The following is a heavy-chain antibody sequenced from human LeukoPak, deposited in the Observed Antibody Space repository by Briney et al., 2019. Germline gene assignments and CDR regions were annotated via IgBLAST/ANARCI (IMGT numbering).Heavy chain of an antibody. CDR2: IYYSGST. Sequence: PSETLSLTCTVSGGSISSYYWSWIRQPPGKGLEWIGYIYYSGSTNYNPSLKSRVTISVDTSKNQFSLKLSSVTAADTAVYYCARHSSSWYEDYYYYGMDVWGQGTTVTVSS. D-gene: IGHD6-13*01. V-gene: IGHV4-59*08. J-gene: IGHJ6*02. CDR1: GGSISSYY. CDR3: ARHSSSWYEDYYYYGMDV.